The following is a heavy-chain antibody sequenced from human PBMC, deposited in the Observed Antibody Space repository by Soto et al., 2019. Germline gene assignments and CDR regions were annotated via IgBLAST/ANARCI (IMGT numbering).Heavy chain of an antibody. Sequence: GSLRLSCAASEFTFSSYAMNWVRQAPGRGLERVSVIRGGGGTTYYADSVKGRFRISRDNSKNTLYLQMNSLRVEDTAVYYCAKGKVAYDNSGLQYFYYFPMNVWGQGTTVTV. J-gene: IGHJ6*02. CDR3: AKGKVAYDNSGLQYFYYFPMNV. CDR1: EFTFSSYA. D-gene: IGHD3-22*01. V-gene: IGHV3-23*01. CDR2: IRGGGGTT.